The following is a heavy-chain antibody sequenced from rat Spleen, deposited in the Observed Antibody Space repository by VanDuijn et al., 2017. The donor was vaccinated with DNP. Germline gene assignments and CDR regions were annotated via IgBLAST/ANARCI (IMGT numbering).Heavy chain of an antibody. J-gene: IGHJ3*01. CDR2: VNSAGST. D-gene: IGHD1-10*01. CDR3: ASLNNYNWFAY. CDR1: GYSITSSYR. Sequence: EVQLQESGPGLVKPSQSLSLTCSVTGYSITSSYRWNWIRKFPGNKLEWMGSVNSAGSTNYNPSLKNRISITRDTSKNQFFLQLSSVTTEDTATYYCASLNNYNWFAYWGQGTLVTVSS. V-gene: IGHV3-3*01.